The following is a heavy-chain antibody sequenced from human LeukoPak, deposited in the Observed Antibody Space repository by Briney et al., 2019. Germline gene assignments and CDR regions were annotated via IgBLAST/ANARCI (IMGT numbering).Heavy chain of an antibody. Sequence: KASETLSLTCTVSGGSISSGSYYWGWIRQPPGKGLEWIGSIYYSGSTYYNPSLKSRVTISVDTSKNQLSLKLSSVTAADRAVYYCARSQRYSGYFPYFDYWGQGTLVTVSS. CDR1: GGSISSGSYY. D-gene: IGHD3-22*01. J-gene: IGHJ4*02. V-gene: IGHV4-39*01. CDR2: IYYSGST. CDR3: ARSQRYSGYFPYFDY.